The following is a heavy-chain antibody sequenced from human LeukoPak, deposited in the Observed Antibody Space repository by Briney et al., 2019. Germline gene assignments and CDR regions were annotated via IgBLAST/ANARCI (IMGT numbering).Heavy chain of an antibody. Sequence: SETLSLTCTVSGGSISSGGYYWSWIRQHPGKGLEWIGYIYYSGSTYYNPSLKSRVTISVDTSKNQFSLKLSSVTAADTAVYYCARGLQGVLDAFDIWGQGTTVTVSS. CDR3: ARGLQGVLDAFDI. J-gene: IGHJ3*02. CDR1: GGSISSGGYY. V-gene: IGHV4-31*03. CDR2: IYYSGST.